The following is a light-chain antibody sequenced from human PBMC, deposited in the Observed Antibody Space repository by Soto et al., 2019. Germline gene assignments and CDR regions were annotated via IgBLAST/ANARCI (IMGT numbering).Light chain of an antibody. V-gene: IGKV1-5*01. J-gene: IGKJ1*01. CDR1: QSISYR. Sequence: DIQMTQSPSSLSASVGYRVTITCRASQSISYRLAWYQQKPGKAPKLLIYDASSLESGVPSRFSGSGSGTEFTLTISSLQPDDFATYYCQQYNSYPWTFGQGTKVDIK. CDR2: DAS. CDR3: QQYNSYPWT.